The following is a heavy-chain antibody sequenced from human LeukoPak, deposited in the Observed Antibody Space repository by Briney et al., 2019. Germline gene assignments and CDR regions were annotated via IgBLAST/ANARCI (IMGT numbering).Heavy chain of an antibody. V-gene: IGHV1-69*05. CDR1: GGTFSSYA. D-gene: IGHD1-14*01. CDR3: AKGGGLSRDHYYFDY. CDR2: IIPIFGTA. Sequence: SVKVSCKASGGTFSSYAISWVRQAPGQGLEWMGGIIPIFGTANYAQKFQGRVTITTDESTSTAYMELSSLRAEDTALYYCAKGGGLSRDHYYFDYWGQGTLVTVSS. J-gene: IGHJ4*02.